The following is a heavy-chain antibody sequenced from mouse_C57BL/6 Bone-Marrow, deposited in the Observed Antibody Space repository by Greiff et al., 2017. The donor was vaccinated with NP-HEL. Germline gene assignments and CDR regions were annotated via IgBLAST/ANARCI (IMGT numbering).Heavy chain of an antibody. Sequence: EVQLQQSGPELVKPGASVKIPCKASGYTFTDYNMDWVKQSHGKSLEWIGDINPNNGGTIYNQKFKGKATLTVDKSSSTAYMELRSLTSEDTAVYYCARGSSGYDYAMDYWGQGTSVTVSS. CDR2: INPNNGGT. CDR3: ARGSSGYDYAMDY. D-gene: IGHD3-2*02. CDR1: GYTFTDYN. J-gene: IGHJ4*01. V-gene: IGHV1-18*01.